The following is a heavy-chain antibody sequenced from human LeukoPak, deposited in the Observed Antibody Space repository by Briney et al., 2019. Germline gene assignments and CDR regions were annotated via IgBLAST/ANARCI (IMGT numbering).Heavy chain of an antibody. CDR2: INDRRSGGTT. Sequence: GGSLRLYCAASGFTFSSFAMSWVRQAPGKGLDWVSIINDRRSGGTTYYADSVKGRFTISRDNSNDTLYLQMNSLRAEDTATYYCAKEEGFCTSFGCPAGWHFDYWGRGTRVTVSS. V-gene: IGHV3-23*01. CDR3: AKEEGFCTSFGCPAGWHFDY. CDR1: GFTFSSFA. D-gene: IGHD2-8*01. J-gene: IGHJ4*02.